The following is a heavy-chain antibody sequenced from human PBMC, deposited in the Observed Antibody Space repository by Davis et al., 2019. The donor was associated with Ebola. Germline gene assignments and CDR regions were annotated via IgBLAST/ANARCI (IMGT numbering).Heavy chain of an antibody. D-gene: IGHD3-3*01. V-gene: IGHV3-23*01. J-gene: IGHJ6*04. CDR2: VSDGGYTT. CDR1: GFTFSSYA. CDR3: ARDRVFWSGYEHKQYYYYGMDV. Sequence: GESLKISCAASGFTFSSYAMSWVRQAPGKGLEWVSSVSDGGYTTYSADSVKGRFTISRDNAKNSLYLQMNSLRAEDTAVYYCARDRVFWSGYEHKQYYYYGMDVWGKGTTVTVSS.